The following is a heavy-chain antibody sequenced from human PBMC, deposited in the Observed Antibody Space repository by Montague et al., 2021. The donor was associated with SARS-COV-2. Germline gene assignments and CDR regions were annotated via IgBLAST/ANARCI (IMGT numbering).Heavy chain of an antibody. CDR3: ARGNLAVSMIVVVVTSASYYFDY. D-gene: IGHD3-22*01. J-gene: IGHJ4*02. Sequence: SETLSLTCAVYGGSFSGYYWSWIRQPPGKGLEWIGDIKQSGSTNHNPSLKSRVTISVDTSKNQFSLKLTSVTAADTAVYFCARGNLAVSMIVVVVTSASYYFDYWGQGTLVTVSS. CDR1: GGSFSGYY. V-gene: IGHV4-34*01. CDR2: IKQSGST.